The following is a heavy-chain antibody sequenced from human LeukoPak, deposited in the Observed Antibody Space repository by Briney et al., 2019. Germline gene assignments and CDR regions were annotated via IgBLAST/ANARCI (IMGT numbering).Heavy chain of an antibody. CDR2: ISTYNGKT. V-gene: IGHV1-18*01. Sequence: ASVKVSCKASGYTFTTYGISWVRQAPGQGLECMGWISTYNGKTNYAQKPQGRVTMTTDTSTSTAYMELRSLRSEDTAMYYCARDRIAVTGRKYYYYMDVWGKGTTVTVSS. CDR1: GYTFTTYG. D-gene: IGHD6-19*01. CDR3: ARDRIAVTGRKYYYYMDV. J-gene: IGHJ6*03.